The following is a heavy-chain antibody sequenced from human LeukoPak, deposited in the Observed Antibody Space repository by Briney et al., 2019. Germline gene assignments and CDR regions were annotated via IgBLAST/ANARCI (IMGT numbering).Heavy chain of an antibody. CDR2: ISGGGGST. D-gene: IGHD6-13*01. Sequence: TGGSPRLSCAASGFTFSSYAMSWVRQAPGKGLEWVSAISGGGGSTYYADSVKGRFTISRDNSKNTLYLQMNSLRAEDTAVYYCPKVYGSCWTRAEYFHQGGKGSLVTVP. CDR1: GFTFSSYA. CDR3: PKVYGSCWTRAEYFHQ. J-gene: IGHJ1*01. V-gene: IGHV3-23*01.